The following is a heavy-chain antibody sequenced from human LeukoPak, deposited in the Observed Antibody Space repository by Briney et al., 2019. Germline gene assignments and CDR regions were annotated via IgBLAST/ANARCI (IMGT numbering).Heavy chain of an antibody. CDR3: ARDRGGSGWPIFDS. CDR2: IARSSSPI. V-gene: IGHV3-48*01. Sequence: GGSLRLSCAASGFTFEASAMSWVRQAPGKGLEWISYIARSSSPIYDADSVKGRFTISRDNAKNSLYLQMNSLRAEDTAVYYCARDRGGSGWPIFDSWGQGTLVTVSS. J-gene: IGHJ4*02. D-gene: IGHD6-19*01. CDR1: GFTFEASA.